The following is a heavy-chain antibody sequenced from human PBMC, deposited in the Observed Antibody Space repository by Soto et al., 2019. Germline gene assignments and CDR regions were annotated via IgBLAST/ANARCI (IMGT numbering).Heavy chain of an antibody. CDR3: ASSRVRGVIHSYYYGMDV. CDR1: GGSISSSSYY. D-gene: IGHD3-10*01. Sequence: SETLSLTCTVSGGSISSSSYYWGWIRQPPGKGLEWIGSIYYSGSTYYNPSLKSRVTISVDTSKNQFSLKLSSVTAADTAVYYCASSRVRGVIHSYYYGMDVWGQGTTVTVPS. V-gene: IGHV4-39*01. J-gene: IGHJ6*02. CDR2: IYYSGST.